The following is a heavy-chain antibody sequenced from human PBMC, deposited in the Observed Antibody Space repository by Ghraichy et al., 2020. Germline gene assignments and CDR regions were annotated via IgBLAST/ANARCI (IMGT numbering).Heavy chain of an antibody. V-gene: IGHV4-31*03. J-gene: IGHJ3*02. D-gene: IGHD3-16*01. CDR2: ISYSGGA. CDR1: RARLNSSRSG. Sequence: SETLSLTYNVTRARLNSSRSGESWIRHPPWKSLEWIGYISYSGGAYYNPSLKSRVTISLDTSKNQFSLKLSSVTAADTAVYYCARRLARPLGAFDIWGQGTMVTVSS. CDR3: ARRLARPLGAFDI.